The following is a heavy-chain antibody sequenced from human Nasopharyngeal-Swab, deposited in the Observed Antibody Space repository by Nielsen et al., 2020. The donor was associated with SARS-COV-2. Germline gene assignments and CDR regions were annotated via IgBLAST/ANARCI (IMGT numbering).Heavy chain of an antibody. D-gene: IGHD6-6*01. CDR3: AKGVSIAARWEFYCYYGMDV. CDR2: ISGSGGST. V-gene: IGHV3-23*01. CDR1: GFTISSYA. J-gene: IGHJ6*02. Sequence: AGSLSLSCAASGFTISSYAMSWVRHAPGKGLEWVSAISGSGGSTYYADAVKGRFTISRDNSNNTLYLQMNSLRPEDTAVYYCAKGVSIAARWEFYCYYGMDVWGQGTTVTVSS.